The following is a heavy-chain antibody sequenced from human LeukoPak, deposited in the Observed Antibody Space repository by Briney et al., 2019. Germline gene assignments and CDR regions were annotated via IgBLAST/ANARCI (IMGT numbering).Heavy chain of an antibody. J-gene: IGHJ5*02. D-gene: IGHD6-13*01. Sequence: PPQTLSLTRTVSGGSISSGSYYWSWIRQPAGKGLEWIGRIYYSGSTNYNPSLKSRVTISVDTSKNQFSLKLSSVTAADTAVYYCARGLSAAAVPDVWFDPWGQGTLVTVSS. CDR2: IYYSGST. CDR3: ARGLSAAAVPDVWFDP. CDR1: GGSISSGSYY. V-gene: IGHV4-61*02.